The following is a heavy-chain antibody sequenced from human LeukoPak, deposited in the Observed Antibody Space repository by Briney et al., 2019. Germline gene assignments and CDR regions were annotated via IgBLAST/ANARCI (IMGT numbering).Heavy chain of an antibody. CDR3: ARARRDGYNLFGY. J-gene: IGHJ4*02. CDR2: MNPNSGNT. CDR1: GYTFTSYD. Sequence: GASVKVSCKASGYTFTSYDINWVRQAPGQGLEWMGWMNPNSGNTGYAQKFQGRVTITRNTSISTAYMGLSSLRSEDTAVYYCARARRDGYNLFGYWGQGTLVTVSS. D-gene: IGHD5-24*01. V-gene: IGHV1-8*03.